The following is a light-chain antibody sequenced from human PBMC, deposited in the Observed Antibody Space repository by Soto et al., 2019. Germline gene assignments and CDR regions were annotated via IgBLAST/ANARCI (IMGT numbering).Light chain of an antibody. CDR1: SSDVGGYNS. CDR2: EVT. CDR3: SSYTTSTTYV. Sequence: QSALTQPASVSGSPGQSITISCTGTSSDVGGYNSVSWYQQHPGRAPKLIIYEVTNRPSGVSSRFSASKSADTASLTISGLQPEDEADYYWSSYTTSTTYVFGTGTKLTVL. V-gene: IGLV2-14*01. J-gene: IGLJ1*01.